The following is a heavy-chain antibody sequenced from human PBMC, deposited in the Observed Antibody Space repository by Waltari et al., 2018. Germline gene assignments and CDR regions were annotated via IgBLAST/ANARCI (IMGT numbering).Heavy chain of an antibody. Sequence: EVQLVASGGGLVTPGGSLRLSCAASGFPFSSYSMHWVRQAPGKGLEWVSSISSSSSYIYYADSVKGRFTISRDNAKNSLYLQMNSLRAEDTAVYYCARGWELLFDYWGQGTLVTVSS. V-gene: IGHV3-21*01. CDR1: GFPFSSYS. D-gene: IGHD1-26*01. CDR2: ISSSSSYI. J-gene: IGHJ4*02. CDR3: ARGWELLFDY.